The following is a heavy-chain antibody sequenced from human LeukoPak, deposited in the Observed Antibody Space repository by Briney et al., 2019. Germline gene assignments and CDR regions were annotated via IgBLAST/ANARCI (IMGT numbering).Heavy chain of an antibody. CDR1: GFAFNIYS. D-gene: IGHD3-22*01. Sequence: PGGSLRLSCAASGFAFNIYSMNWVRQAPGKGLEWVSSISSSSDYIYYADSVKGRFTISRDNSKNTLYLQMNSLRAEDTAVYYCARRGSPITMIVVVARLYYFDYWGQGTLVTVSS. J-gene: IGHJ4*02. V-gene: IGHV3-21*04. CDR2: ISSSSDYI. CDR3: ARRGSPITMIVVVARLYYFDY.